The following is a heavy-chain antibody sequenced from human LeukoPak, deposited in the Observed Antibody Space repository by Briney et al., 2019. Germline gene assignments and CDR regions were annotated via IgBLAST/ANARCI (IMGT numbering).Heavy chain of an antibody. CDR2: IKQDGSQK. Sequence: GGSLRLSCAASGFTFSSYWMSWVRQAPGKGLEWVANIKQDGSQKYYVDSVKGRFTISRDNAKNSLYLQMNSLRAEDTAMYYCTCPSAAGPNWGQGTLVTVSS. J-gene: IGHJ4*02. CDR3: TCPSAAGPN. D-gene: IGHD6-13*01. CDR1: GFTFSSYW. V-gene: IGHV3-7*03.